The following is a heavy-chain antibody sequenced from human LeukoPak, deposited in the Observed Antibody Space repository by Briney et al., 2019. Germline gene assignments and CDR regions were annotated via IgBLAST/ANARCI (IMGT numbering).Heavy chain of an antibody. V-gene: IGHV4-30-4*07. CDR3: ARGRVGTTVTPDY. CDR1: GGSISSGGYS. CDR2: IYYSGST. Sequence: SETLSLTCTVSGGSISSGGYSWSWIRQPPGKGLEWIGYIYYSGSTYYNPSLKSRVTISVDTSKNQFSLKLSSVTAADTAVYYCARGRVGTTVTPDYWGQGTLVTVSS. D-gene: IGHD4-11*01. J-gene: IGHJ4*02.